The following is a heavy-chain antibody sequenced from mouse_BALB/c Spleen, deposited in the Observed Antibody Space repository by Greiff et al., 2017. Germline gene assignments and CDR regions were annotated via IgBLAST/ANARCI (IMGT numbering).Heavy chain of an antibody. D-gene: IGHD3-1*01. CDR3: DRDTARATPWFAY. Sequence: VKLMESGPGLVAPSQSLSITCTVSGFSLTGYGVNWVRQPPGKGLEWLGMIWGDGSTDYNSALKSRLSISKDNSKSQVFLKMNSLQTDDTARYYCDRDTARATPWFAYWGQGTLVTVSA. J-gene: IGHJ3*01. CDR1: GFSLTGYG. V-gene: IGHV2-6-7*01. CDR2: IWGDGST.